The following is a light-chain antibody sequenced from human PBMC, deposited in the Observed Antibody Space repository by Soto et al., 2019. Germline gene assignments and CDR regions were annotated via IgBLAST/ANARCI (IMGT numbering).Light chain of an antibody. CDR2: LGS. Sequence: VITDAKRSRADPGGGPAFITRRSRQSLLQSNGYNYLDGYLQMPGQSPQLLIYLGSNRASGVPDRFSGSGSGTDFTLNFSRVEAEDVGFYYCRQALQAPLTFRQGTKVDIK. V-gene: IGKV2-28*01. J-gene: IGKJ1*01. CDR3: RQALQAPLT. CDR1: QSLLQSNGYNY.